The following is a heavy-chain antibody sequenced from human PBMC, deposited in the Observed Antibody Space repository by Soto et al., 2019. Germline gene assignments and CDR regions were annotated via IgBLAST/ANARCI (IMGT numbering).Heavy chain of an antibody. Sequence: QVQLVQSGAEVKKPGSSVKVSCKASGGTFSSYAISWVRQAPGQGLEWMGGIIPIFGKANYAQKFQGRVTITADESTSTAYMELSSLRSEDTAVYYCARGVSRQWRAERWGMDVGGQGTTVTVSS. CDR2: IIPIFGKA. CDR1: GGTFSSYA. V-gene: IGHV1-69*01. D-gene: IGHD6-19*01. CDR3: ARGVSRQWRAERWGMDV. J-gene: IGHJ6*02.